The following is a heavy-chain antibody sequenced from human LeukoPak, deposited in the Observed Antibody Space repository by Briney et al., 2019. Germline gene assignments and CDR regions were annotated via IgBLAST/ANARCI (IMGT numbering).Heavy chain of an antibody. V-gene: IGHV1-69*01. CDR3: ARGQWGYSYASDYYYYYMDV. CDR1: GGTFSSYA. Sequence: EASVKVSCKASGGTFSSYAISWVRQAPGQGLEWVGGIIPIFGTANYAQKFQGRVTITADESTSTAYMELSSLRSEDTAVYYCARGQWGYSYASDYYYYYMDVWGKGTTVTVSS. CDR2: IIPIFGTA. J-gene: IGHJ6*03. D-gene: IGHD5-18*01.